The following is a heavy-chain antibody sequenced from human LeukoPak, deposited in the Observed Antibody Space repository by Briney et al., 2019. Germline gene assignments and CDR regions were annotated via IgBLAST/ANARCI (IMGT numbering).Heavy chain of an antibody. V-gene: IGHV4-61*02. CDR1: GGSITFGSYY. CDR2: IYTSGRT. D-gene: IGHD3-16*02. CDR3: ARARVIPASFDD. J-gene: IGHJ4*02. Sequence: SETLSLTCTVSGGSITFGSYYWTSIRQPAGKGLEWIGRIYTSGRTFYNPSLKSRVTISMDTSMNQFSLRLNSVTAADTAVYSCARARVIPASFDDWGQGTLVTVSS.